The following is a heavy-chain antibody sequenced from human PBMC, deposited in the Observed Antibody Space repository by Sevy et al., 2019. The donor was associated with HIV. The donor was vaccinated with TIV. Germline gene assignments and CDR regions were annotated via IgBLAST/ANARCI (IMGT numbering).Heavy chain of an antibody. Sequence: ASVKVSCKASGYTFTGYYMHWVRQAPGQGLEWMGWINPNSGGTNYAQKFQGRVTMTRHTSISTAYMELSRLRSDDTAVYYCARNKPVDTATVYYYGMDVWGQGTTVTVSS. V-gene: IGHV1-2*02. CDR2: INPNSGGT. J-gene: IGHJ6*02. CDR1: GYTFTGYY. CDR3: ARNKPVDTATVYYYGMDV. D-gene: IGHD5-18*01.